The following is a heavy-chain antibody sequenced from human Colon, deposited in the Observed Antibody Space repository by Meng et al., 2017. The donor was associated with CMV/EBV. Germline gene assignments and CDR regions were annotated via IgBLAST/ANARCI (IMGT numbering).Heavy chain of an antibody. J-gene: IGHJ4*02. CDR2: ICSGASST. Sequence: GESLKISCAASRFTLRNHNMSWVRQAPGKGLECVSIICSGASSTYFADSVKGRFTISRDHSKNTLYLQMNSLRAEDTAVYYCARIHYDSWSGYYRDYWGQGALVTVSS. D-gene: IGHD3-3*01. CDR3: ARIHYDSWSGYYRDY. V-gene: IGHV3-23*03. CDR1: RFTLRNHN.